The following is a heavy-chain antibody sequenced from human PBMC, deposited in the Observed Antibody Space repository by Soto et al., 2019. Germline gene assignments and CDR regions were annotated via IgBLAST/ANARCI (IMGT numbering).Heavy chain of an antibody. CDR1: GFTFSSYA. Sequence: QVQLVESGGGVVQPGRSLRLSCAASGFTFSSYAMHWVRQAPGKGLEWVAVISYDGSNKYYADSVKGRFTISRDNSKNTLYLQMNSLRAEDTAVYYCARDRTVLVPAAIGYFAYWGQGTLVTVSS. V-gene: IGHV3-30-3*01. CDR2: ISYDGSNK. D-gene: IGHD2-2*01. J-gene: IGHJ4*02. CDR3: ARDRTVLVPAAIGYFAY.